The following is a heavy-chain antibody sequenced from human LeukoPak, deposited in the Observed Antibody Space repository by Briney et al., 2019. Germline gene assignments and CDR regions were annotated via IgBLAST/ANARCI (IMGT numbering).Heavy chain of an antibody. CDR3: ARVSSPDLVDHDAFDI. V-gene: IGHV3-74*01. D-gene: IGHD2-15*01. CDR1: GFTFSSYW. CDR2: INTDGSST. J-gene: IGHJ3*02. Sequence: GGSLRLSCAASGFTFSSYWMHWVRQAPGKGLVWVSRINTDGSSTSYADSVKGRFTISRDNAKNTLYLQMNSLRAEDTAVYYCARVSSPDLVDHDAFDIWGQGTMVTVSS.